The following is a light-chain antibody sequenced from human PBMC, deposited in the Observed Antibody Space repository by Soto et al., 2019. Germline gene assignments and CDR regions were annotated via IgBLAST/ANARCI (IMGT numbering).Light chain of an antibody. CDR3: QQYDSYLIT. J-gene: IGKJ5*01. V-gene: IGKV1-5*03. CDR1: QTINTW. CDR2: KAS. Sequence: DLQMTQSPSTLSASVGDRVTITCRASQTINTWLAWYQQKPGKAPKLLIYKASSLESGVPSRFSGSGSGTEFTLTISSLQPDDYATYYCQQYDSYLITFGQGTRLEIK.